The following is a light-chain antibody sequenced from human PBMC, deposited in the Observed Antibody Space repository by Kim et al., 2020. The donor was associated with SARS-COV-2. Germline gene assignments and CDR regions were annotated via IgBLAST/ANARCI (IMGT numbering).Light chain of an antibody. Sequence: SVSPGQTASITCSGDKLGDKSASWYQQKPGQSPVVVIYQDNKRPSGIPERFSGSSSGNTATLTISETQAMDEADYYCQAWDSNTGVFGGGTQLTVL. CDR1: KLGDKS. V-gene: IGLV3-1*01. J-gene: IGLJ2*01. CDR3: QAWDSNTGV. CDR2: QDN.